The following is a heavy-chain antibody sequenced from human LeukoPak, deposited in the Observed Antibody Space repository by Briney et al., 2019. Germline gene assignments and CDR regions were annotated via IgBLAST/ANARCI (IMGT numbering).Heavy chain of an antibody. CDR3: ARRHYYNGRAYYFLDY. D-gene: IGHD3-22*01. CDR1: GGSVSSDNYY. V-gene: IGHV4-61*01. Sequence: SETLSLTCTISGGSVSSDNYYWTWIRQPPGKGLQWIGYISYSGSTNYNPSLKSRVTISLHTSKNQFSLRLSSLTAADTAVYYCARRHYYNGRAYYFLDYWGQGTLVTVSS. CDR2: ISYSGST. J-gene: IGHJ4*02.